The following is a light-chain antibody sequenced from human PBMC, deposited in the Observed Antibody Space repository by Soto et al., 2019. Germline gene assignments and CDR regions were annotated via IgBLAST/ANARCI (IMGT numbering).Light chain of an antibody. CDR3: QSYDSSLSAYV. J-gene: IGLJ1*01. CDR1: SSNIGAGYD. V-gene: IGLV1-40*01. Sequence: SALAQPPSVSGAXGQRVTISCTGSSSNIGAGYDVHWYQQLPGTAPKLLIYGNSNRPSGVPDRFSGSKSGTSASLAITGLQAEDEADYYCQSYDSSLSAYVFGTGTKVTVL. CDR2: GNS.